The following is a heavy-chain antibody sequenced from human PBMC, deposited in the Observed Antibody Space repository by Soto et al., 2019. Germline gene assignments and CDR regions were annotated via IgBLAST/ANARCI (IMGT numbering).Heavy chain of an antibody. D-gene: IGHD3-22*01. CDR1: GFIFSGYG. Sequence: GGALRLSCAASGFIFSGYGMHWVRQAPCKGLEWVAVIWYDGSKKYYADSVKGRFTISRDDSKNTLYLQMNSLRAEDTAVYYCARDGDGSSHYGQFAFWGQGSLVIVSS. CDR3: ARDGDGSSHYGQFAF. V-gene: IGHV3-33*01. J-gene: IGHJ4*02. CDR2: IWYDGSKK.